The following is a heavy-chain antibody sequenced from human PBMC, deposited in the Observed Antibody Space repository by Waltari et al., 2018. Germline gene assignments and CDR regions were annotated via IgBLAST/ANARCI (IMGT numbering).Heavy chain of an antibody. D-gene: IGHD6-19*01. Sequence: EVQLVESGGGLIQPGGSLRLSCAASGFTVSSNYMIWVRRAPGKGLEWVSVIYSGGSTYYADSVKGRFTISRDNSKNTLYLQMNSLRAEDTAVYYCARDIAGRVAGTRDYWGQGTLVTVSS. CDR2: IYSGGST. CDR3: ARDIAGRVAGTRDY. J-gene: IGHJ4*02. CDR1: GFTVSSNY. V-gene: IGHV3-53*01.